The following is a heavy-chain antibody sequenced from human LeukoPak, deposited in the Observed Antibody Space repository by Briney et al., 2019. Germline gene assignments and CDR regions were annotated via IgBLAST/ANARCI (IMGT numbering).Heavy chain of an antibody. CDR3: ARGTLKAAATDFDY. V-gene: IGHV3-21*04. CDR2: ISTSGSYI. D-gene: IGHD6-13*01. CDR1: GFTFGSYS. J-gene: IGHJ4*02. Sequence: GGSLRLSCAVSGFTFGSYSMNWVRQAPGKGLEWVSFISTSGSYIYYADSVKGRFTISRDNAKNSLYLQMNSLRAEDTALYYCARGTLKAAATDFDYWGQGTLVTVSS.